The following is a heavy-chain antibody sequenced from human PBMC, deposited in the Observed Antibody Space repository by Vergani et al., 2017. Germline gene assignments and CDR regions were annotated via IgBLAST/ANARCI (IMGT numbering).Heavy chain of an antibody. J-gene: IGHJ5*02. CDR3: AKDHGGYCTNGNCLFGA. V-gene: IGHV3-9*01. D-gene: IGHD2-8*01. Sequence: EVHLVESGGDLVEPGRSLRLSCAALGFIFDDYAMHWVRQVPGKGLEWVSGISWNSKNEAYAGSVKGRFAISRDNAKNSLYLQMNSLRPEDTAQYYCAKDHGGYCTNGNCLFGAWGQGTPVTVSS. CDR2: ISWNSKNE. CDR1: GFIFDDYA.